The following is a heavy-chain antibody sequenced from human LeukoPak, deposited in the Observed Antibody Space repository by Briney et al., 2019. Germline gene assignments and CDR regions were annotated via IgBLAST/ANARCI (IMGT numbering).Heavy chain of an antibody. CDR3: ASQVGYFDY. Sequence: PSETLSLTCTVSGGSISSGSYHWSWIRQPAGEGLEWIGRISTSGSTNYNPSLKSRVTISRDTSKNQFSLKLSSVTAADTAVYYCASQVGYFDYWGQGTLVTVSS. J-gene: IGHJ4*02. D-gene: IGHD1-26*01. CDR1: GGSISSGSYH. CDR2: ISTSGST. V-gene: IGHV4-61*02.